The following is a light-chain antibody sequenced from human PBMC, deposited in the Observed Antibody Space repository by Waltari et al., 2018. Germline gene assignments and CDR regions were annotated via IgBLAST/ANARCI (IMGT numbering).Light chain of an antibody. CDR1: QSLVHSNGNTY. V-gene: IGKV2-30*02. J-gene: IGKJ3*01. CDR2: QVS. Sequence: DVVMTQSPLSLPITPGQPASISCRSSQSLVHSNGNTYLSWYQQKPGQPPRLLIYQVSNRYSGVPDRFSGSGEGKDFTLKISRVEAEDVGVYYCVQGAHLPPFTFGPGTKLDIK. CDR3: VQGAHLPPFT.